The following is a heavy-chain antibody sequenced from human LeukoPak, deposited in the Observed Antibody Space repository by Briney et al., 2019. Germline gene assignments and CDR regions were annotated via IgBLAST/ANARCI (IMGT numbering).Heavy chain of an antibody. J-gene: IGHJ5*02. CDR2: ISSSSSTI. CDR1: GFTFSSYS. V-gene: IGHV3-48*01. Sequence: PGGSLRLSCAASGFTFSSYSMNWVRQAPGKGLEWVSYISSSSSTIYYADSEKGRFSISRDNAKNSLYLQMNSLRAEDTAVYYCARASYNQFDPWGQGTLVTVSS. CDR3: ARASYNQFDP. D-gene: IGHD6-6*01.